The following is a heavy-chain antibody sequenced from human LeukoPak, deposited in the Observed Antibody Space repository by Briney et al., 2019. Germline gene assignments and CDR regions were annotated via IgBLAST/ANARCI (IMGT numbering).Heavy chain of an antibody. CDR2: IDPDGSST. CDR3: ATVVGGYYPLVEGFDL. V-gene: IGHV3-74*01. Sequence: PGGSLRLSCAASGFTLSHYWMHWVRQAPGKGLVWVSRIDPDGSSTSYADSVKGRFTISRDNAKNTLDMQMNSLTAEDTAVYYCATVVGGYYPLVEGFDLWGRGTMLTVSS. J-gene: IGHJ3*01. D-gene: IGHD3-3*01. CDR1: GFTLSHYW.